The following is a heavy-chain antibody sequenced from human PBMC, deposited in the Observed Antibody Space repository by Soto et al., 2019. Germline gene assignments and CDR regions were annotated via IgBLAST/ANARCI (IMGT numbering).Heavy chain of an antibody. Sequence: LSLTCAVSGGSISSGGYSWSWIRQPPGKGLEWIGYIYHSGSTYYNPSLKSRVTISVDRSKNQFSLKLSSVTAADTAVYYCARDPTGGNQNWFDPWGQGTLVTVSS. CDR3: ARDPTGGNQNWFDP. J-gene: IGHJ5*02. V-gene: IGHV4-30-2*01. D-gene: IGHD2-15*01. CDR2: IYHSGST. CDR1: GGSISSGGYS.